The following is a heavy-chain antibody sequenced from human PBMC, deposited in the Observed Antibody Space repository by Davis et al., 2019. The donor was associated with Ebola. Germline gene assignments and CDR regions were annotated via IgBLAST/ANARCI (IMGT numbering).Heavy chain of an antibody. D-gene: IGHD1-1*01. CDR3: ARDGEVLARRVGGFDI. Sequence: ASAQVSCNASAYTFTSYYMHCVRQAPGQGLEWMVSLNPSGGNTSYAQKSQGRVTMIRDTSTSTVYIELSSLRSEDTAVYYCARDGEVLARRVGGFDIWGQGTMVTVSS. CDR1: AYTFTSYY. CDR2: LNPSGGNT. J-gene: IGHJ3*02. V-gene: IGHV1-46*01.